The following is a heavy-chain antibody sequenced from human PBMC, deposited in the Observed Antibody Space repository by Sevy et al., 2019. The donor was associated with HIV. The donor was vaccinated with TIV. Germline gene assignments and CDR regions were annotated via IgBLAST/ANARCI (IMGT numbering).Heavy chain of an antibody. CDR3: ARTRRSGGAWFDP. D-gene: IGHD6-19*01. V-gene: IGHV4-59*01. CDR1: GYSMTSYY. CDR2: IFYSGTT. Sequence: SETLSLTCSVSGYSMTSYYWSWIRQPPGKGLEWIGYIFYSGTTNSNPSLKSRVTMSVDTSRNHFSLNLTSVTAADTALYYCARTRRSGGAWFDPWGQGILVTVSS. J-gene: IGHJ5*02.